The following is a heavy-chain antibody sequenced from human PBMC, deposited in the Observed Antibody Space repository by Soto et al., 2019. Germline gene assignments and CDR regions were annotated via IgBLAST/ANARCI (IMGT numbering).Heavy chain of an antibody. D-gene: IGHD3-10*01. CDR1: GFTVSSNY. Sequence: GGSLRLSCAASGFTVSSNYMSWVRQAPGKGLEWVSVIYSGGSTYYADSVKGRFTISRDNSKNTLYLQMNSLRAEDTAVYYCARDGLWFGENRDYWGQGTLVTVSS. CDR3: ARDGLWFGENRDY. V-gene: IGHV3-66*01. CDR2: IYSGGST. J-gene: IGHJ4*02.